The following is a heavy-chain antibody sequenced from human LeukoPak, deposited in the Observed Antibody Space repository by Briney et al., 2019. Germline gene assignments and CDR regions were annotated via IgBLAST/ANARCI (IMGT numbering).Heavy chain of an antibody. D-gene: IGHD4-17*01. Sequence: ASVKVSCKASGGTFSSYAISWVRQAPGQGLEWMGRIIPILGIANYAQKFQGRVTITADKSTSTAYMELSSLRSEDTAVYYCARDYDYGDYWFDPWGQGTLVTVSS. CDR3: ARDYDYGDYWFDP. J-gene: IGHJ5*02. V-gene: IGHV1-69*04. CDR2: IIPILGIA. CDR1: GGTFSSYA.